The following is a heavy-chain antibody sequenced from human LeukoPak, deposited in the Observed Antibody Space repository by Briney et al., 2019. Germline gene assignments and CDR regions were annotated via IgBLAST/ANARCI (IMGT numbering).Heavy chain of an antibody. CDR1: GGSISSYY. J-gene: IGHJ5*02. D-gene: IGHD2-15*01. CDR3: TRGSRYCSSGSCYGWFDP. Sequence: SETLSLTCTVSGGSISSYYWSWIRQPPGKGLEWIGYIYYSGSTNYNPSLKSRVTISVNTSKNQFSLKLNSVTAADTAIYYCTRGSRYCSSGSCYGWFDPWGQGTLVTVSS. V-gene: IGHV4-59*01. CDR2: IYYSGST.